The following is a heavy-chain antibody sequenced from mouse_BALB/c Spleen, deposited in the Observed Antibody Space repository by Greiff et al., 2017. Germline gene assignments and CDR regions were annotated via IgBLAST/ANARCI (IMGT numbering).Heavy chain of an antibody. CDR3: ARDKGRYGTYAMDY. CDR2: IWAGGST. D-gene: IGHD1-1*01. CDR1: GFSLTSYG. V-gene: IGHV2-9*02. J-gene: IGHJ4*01. Sequence: VKLMESGPGLVAPSQSLSITCTVSGFSLTSYGVHWVRQPPGKGLEWLGVIWAGGSTNYNSALMSRLSISKDNSKSQVFLKMNSLQTDDTAMYYCARDKGRYGTYAMDYWGQGTSVTVSS.